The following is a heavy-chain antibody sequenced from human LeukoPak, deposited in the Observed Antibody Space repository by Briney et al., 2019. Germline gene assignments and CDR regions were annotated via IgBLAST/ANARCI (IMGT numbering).Heavy chain of an antibody. J-gene: IGHJ4*02. CDR2: ISYDGSNK. CDR1: GFTFSSYG. CDR3: ARDPGAYSSSPIDY. Sequence: SGGSLRLSCAASGFTFSSYGMHWVRQAPGKGLEWVAVISYDGSNKYYADSVKGRFTISRDNARNSLYLRMNSLRAEDTAVYYCARDPGAYSSSPIDYWGQGTLVTVSS. D-gene: IGHD6-6*01. V-gene: IGHV3-30*03.